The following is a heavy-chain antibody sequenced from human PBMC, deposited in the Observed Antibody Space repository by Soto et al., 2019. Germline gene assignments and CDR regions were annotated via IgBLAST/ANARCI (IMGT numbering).Heavy chain of an antibody. D-gene: IGHD6-19*01. V-gene: IGHV4-4*02. J-gene: IGHJ4*02. CDR1: SGSISSSNW. CDR2: IYHSGST. Sequence: PSETLSLTCAVSSGSISSSNWWSWVRQPPGKGLEWIGEIYHSGSTNYNPSLKSRVTISVDKSKNQFSLKLSSVTAADTAVYYCARGGSGGNREFDYWGQGTLVTVSS. CDR3: ARGGSGGNREFDY.